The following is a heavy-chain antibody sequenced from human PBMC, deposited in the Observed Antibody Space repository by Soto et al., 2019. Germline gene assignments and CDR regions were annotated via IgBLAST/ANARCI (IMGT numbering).Heavy chain of an antibody. D-gene: IGHD6-19*01. CDR2: IYPDDSDT. V-gene: IGHV5-51*01. CDR3: AGQLDNTGWA. CDR1: GYRFPPYW. Sequence: PGESLKISCKVSGYRFPPYWIGWVRQLPGKGPEWMGIIYPDDSDTTYYPSFEGQVTISADKSINTAFLQWSSLKASDTAMYYCAGQLDNTGWAWGQGTLVTVSS. J-gene: IGHJ5*02.